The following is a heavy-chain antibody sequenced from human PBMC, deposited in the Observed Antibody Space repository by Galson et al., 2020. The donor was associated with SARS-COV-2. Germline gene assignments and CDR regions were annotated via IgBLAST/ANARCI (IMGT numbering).Heavy chain of an antibody. CDR2: IIPFFGTT. CDR1: GSSLSNFA. Sequence: SVKVSCKPSGSSLSNFAINWVRQAPGQGLEWMGGIIPFFGTTDYVEKFQGRVTFSADESTTTAYMELSSLSSEDTAVYYCATKQSDTKTNTYYYYYHAVDVWGQGTTVTVSS. V-gene: IGHV1-69*13. CDR3: ATKQSDTKTNTYYYYYHAVDV. J-gene: IGHJ6*02. D-gene: IGHD2-8*01.